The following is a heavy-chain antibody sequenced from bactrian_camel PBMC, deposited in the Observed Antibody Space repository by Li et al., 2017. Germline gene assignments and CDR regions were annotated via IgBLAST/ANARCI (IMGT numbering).Heavy chain of an antibody. CDR2: HYTGTATT. D-gene: IGHD5*01. CDR3: AARQPCRVWLGYEDPGEYNI. Sequence: QVQLVESGGGSVQAGGSLRLSCEISLYIYSSYCMGWFRQAPGKEREAVAAHYTGTATTYVADSVKGRFAISEDNAKNVLYLQMNSLQPEDTAMYYCAARQPCRVWLGYEDPGEYNIWGQGTQVTVS. CDR1: LYIYSSYC. V-gene: IGHV3S1*01. J-gene: IGHJ4*01.